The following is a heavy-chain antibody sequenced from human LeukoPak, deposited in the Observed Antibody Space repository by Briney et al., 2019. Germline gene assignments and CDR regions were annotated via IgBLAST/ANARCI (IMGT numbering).Heavy chain of an antibody. D-gene: IGHD5-24*01. CDR2: ICDNGNT. CDR3: ATGRDPYKTGH. Sequence: PSETLSLNCTFSGGSFSPAHWSWIRQPPGKGLEWIGVICDNGNTDYNPSLKSRVTISVDTSKSQFSLKLSSLAAADTAVYYCATGRDPYKTGHWGQGTLVTVSS. V-gene: IGHV4-59*01. J-gene: IGHJ4*02. CDR1: GGSFSPAH.